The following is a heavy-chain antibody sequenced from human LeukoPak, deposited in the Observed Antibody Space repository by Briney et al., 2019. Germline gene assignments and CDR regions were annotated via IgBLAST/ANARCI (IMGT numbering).Heavy chain of an antibody. CDR2: ISSSGSTI. D-gene: IGHD4-17*01. CDR3: ASSLRTDDYGDYAGGAFDI. CDR1: GFTFTSYG. J-gene: IGHJ3*02. V-gene: IGHV3-48*03. Sequence: GGSLRLSCAASGFTFTSYGFHWVRQAPGKALEWVAYISSSGSTIYYADSVKGRFTISRDNAKNTLHLQMNSLRAEDTAVYYCASSLRTDDYGDYAGGAFDIWGQGTMVTVSS.